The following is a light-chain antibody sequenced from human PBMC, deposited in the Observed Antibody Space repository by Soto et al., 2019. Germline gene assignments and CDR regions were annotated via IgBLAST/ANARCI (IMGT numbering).Light chain of an antibody. CDR2: EVS. CDR1: SSDVGAYNY. V-gene: IGLV2-8*01. CDR3: TSQACTCSLFYV. J-gene: IGLJ1*01. Sequence: QSALTQPPSASGSPGQTVTISCTGTSSDVGAYNYVSWYQQLPGKAPKLIIYEVSNRPSGVPDRFSGSKSGNTASLTVSGLQAEDEDEYYYTSQACTCSLFYVFGTGTKLTVL.